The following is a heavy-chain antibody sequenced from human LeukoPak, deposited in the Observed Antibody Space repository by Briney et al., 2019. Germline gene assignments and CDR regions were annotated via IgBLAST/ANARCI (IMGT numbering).Heavy chain of an antibody. Sequence: SVKVSCKASGFTFTSYDINWVRQAPGQGLEWMGGIIPIFGTANYAQKFQGRVTITADESTSTAYMELSSLRSEDTAVYYCARVWGSSGWYSIDYWGQGTLVTVSS. CDR3: ARVWGSSGWYSIDY. V-gene: IGHV1-69*13. CDR2: IIPIFGTA. J-gene: IGHJ4*02. D-gene: IGHD6-19*01. CDR1: GFTFTSYD.